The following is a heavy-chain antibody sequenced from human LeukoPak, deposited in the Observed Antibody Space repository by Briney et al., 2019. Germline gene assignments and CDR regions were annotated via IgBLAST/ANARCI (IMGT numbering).Heavy chain of an antibody. Sequence: GASLRLSCAASGFTFSNAWMSSARQAPGKGLEWVGLIKSKTDVTTTDYAAPMKGRFTISRDDSTNTLYMQMTSLKTEDTAVYYCTSDDRWLRADYWGQGTLVTVSS. CDR3: TSDDRWLRADY. V-gene: IGHV3-15*01. D-gene: IGHD5-12*01. J-gene: IGHJ4*02. CDR2: IKSKTDVTTT. CDR1: GFTFSNAW.